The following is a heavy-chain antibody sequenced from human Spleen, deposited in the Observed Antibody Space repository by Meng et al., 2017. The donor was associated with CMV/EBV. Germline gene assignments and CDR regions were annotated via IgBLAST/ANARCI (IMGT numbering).Heavy chain of an antibody. CDR1: GYMFTGYY. V-gene: IGHV1-2*02. D-gene: IGHD4-11*01. CDR3: ARDDYSNWFDP. Sequence: ASVKVSCKASGYMFTGYYVHWVRRAPGQGLEWMGWINPNSGGTNYAQNFQGRVTMTRDTSSSTAYMELNRLTSDDTAVYYCARDDYSNWFDPWGQGTLVTVSS. J-gene: IGHJ5*02. CDR2: INPNSGGT.